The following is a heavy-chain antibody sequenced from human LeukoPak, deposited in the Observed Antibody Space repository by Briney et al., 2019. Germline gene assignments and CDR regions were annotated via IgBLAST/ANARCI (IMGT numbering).Heavy chain of an antibody. CDR3: ARGYGVQYYFDY. CDR1: GFTFSSYA. D-gene: IGHD4-17*01. CDR2: ISGSGGRT. V-gene: IGHV3-23*01. Sequence: GGSLRLSCAAAGFTFSSYAMSWVRQAPGKGLEWVSAISGSGGRTYYADSVNGRFTISRDNSKNTLYLQMNSLRAEDTAVYYCARGYGVQYYFDYWGQGTLVTVSS. J-gene: IGHJ4*02.